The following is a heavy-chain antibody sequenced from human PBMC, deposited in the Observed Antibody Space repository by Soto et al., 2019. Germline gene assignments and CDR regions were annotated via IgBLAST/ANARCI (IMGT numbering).Heavy chain of an antibody. CDR2: IYYSGST. CDR3: ARDLYGDNWYFDL. CDR1: GGSISSGGYY. V-gene: IGHV4-31*03. D-gene: IGHD4-17*01. Sequence: QVQLQESGPGLVKPSQTLSLTCTVSGGSISSGGYYWSWIRQHPGKGLEWIGYIYYSGSTYYNPSLKSRVTISVDTSKNQFSLKPSSVTAADTAVYYCARDLYGDNWYFDLWGRGTLVTVSS. J-gene: IGHJ2*01.